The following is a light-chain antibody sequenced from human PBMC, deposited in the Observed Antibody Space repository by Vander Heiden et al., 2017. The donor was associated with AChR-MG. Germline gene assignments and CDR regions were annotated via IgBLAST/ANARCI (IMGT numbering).Light chain of an antibody. J-gene: IGLJ1*01. Sequence: QSALTQPPSVSGSPGQSITISCTGTSSDVGGYNYVSWYQQQPGKAPKLMIYDVSNRPSGVSNRFSGSKSGNTASLTISGLQAEDEADYYCSSYTSSSTGVFGTGTKVTVL. CDR2: DVS. CDR1: SSDVGGYNY. CDR3: SSYTSSSTGV. V-gene: IGLV2-14*03.